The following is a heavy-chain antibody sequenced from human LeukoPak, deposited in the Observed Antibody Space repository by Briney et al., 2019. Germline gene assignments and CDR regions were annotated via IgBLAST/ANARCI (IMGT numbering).Heavy chain of an antibody. CDR3: AKALYYYDSGDAFDI. D-gene: IGHD3-22*01. Sequence: GSLRLSCAASGFTFSSYAMSWVRQAPGKGREWVSAISGSGGSTYYADSVKGRFTISRDNSKNTLYLQMNSLRAEDTAVYYCAKALYYYDSGDAFDIWGQGTMVTVSS. J-gene: IGHJ3*02. V-gene: IGHV3-23*01. CDR1: GFTFSSYA. CDR2: ISGSGGST.